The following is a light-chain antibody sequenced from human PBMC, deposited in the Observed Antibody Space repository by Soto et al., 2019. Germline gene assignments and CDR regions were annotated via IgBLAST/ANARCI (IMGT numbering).Light chain of an antibody. Sequence: QSALTQPASVSGSPGQSITISCTGTSSDVGGYNYVSWYQQHPGKAPKLMIYEVNNRPSGISNRFSGSKSGNTASLTISGLQAEDEADYYCSSYTNNNALALFGGGTKLPS. J-gene: IGLJ2*01. CDR3: SSYTNNNALAL. CDR2: EVN. CDR1: SSDVGGYNY. V-gene: IGLV2-14*01.